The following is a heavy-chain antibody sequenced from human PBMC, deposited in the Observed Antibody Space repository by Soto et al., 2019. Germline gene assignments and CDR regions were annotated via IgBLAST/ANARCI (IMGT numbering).Heavy chain of an antibody. CDR2: IVVGSGNT. D-gene: IGHD3-16*01. V-gene: IGHV1-58*01. CDR3: AALAPYVSHGMDV. CDR1: GFTFTSSA. J-gene: IGHJ6*02. Sequence: SVKVSCKASGFTFTSSAVQWVRQARGQRLEWIGWIVVGSGNTNYAQKFQERVTITRDMSTSTAYMELSSLRSEDTAVYYCAALAPYVSHGMDVWGQGTTVTVSS.